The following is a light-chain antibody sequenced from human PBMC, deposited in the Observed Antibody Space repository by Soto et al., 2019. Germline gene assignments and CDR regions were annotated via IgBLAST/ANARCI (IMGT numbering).Light chain of an antibody. CDR2: SIN. CDR3: SSWDDSLDGPV. J-gene: IGLJ7*01. CDR1: YSNIGSNF. V-gene: IGLV1-44*01. Sequence: QSVLTQPPSASATPGQTVTISCSGRYSNIGSNFVSWYQRLPGTAPKLLIYSINQRPSGVPDRFSGSKSGTSASLTISGLQSEDEAAYFCSSWDDSLDGPVFGGGTQLTVL.